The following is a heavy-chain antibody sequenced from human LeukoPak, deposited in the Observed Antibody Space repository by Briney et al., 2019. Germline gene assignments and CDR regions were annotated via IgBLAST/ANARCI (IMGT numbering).Heavy chain of an antibody. CDR1: GFTVSSNY. CDR3: ARVATSYNYYGMDV. CDR2: IYSGGST. Sequence: PGGSLRLSCAASGFTVSSNYMSWVRQAPGKGLEWVSVIYSGGSTYYADSVKGRFTISRDNSKNTLYLQMNSLRAEDTAVYYCARVATSYNYYGMDVWGQGTRSPSP. V-gene: IGHV3-66*01. D-gene: IGHD5-12*01. J-gene: IGHJ6*02.